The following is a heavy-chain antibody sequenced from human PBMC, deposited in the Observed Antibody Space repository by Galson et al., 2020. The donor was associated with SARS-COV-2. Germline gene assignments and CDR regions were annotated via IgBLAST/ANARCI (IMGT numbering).Heavy chain of an antibody. CDR1: GYSFTDYW. V-gene: IGHV5-51*01. CDR3: ARAPDGMDV. J-gene: IGHJ6*02. CDR2: IYPGDSDA. Sequence: GESLKISCKGSGYSFTDYWIGWVRQVPGKGLEWMGIIYPGDSDARYSPSFQGHIPISVDKSITTAYLQWSSLKASDTAMYYCARAPDGMDVWGQGTTVTVSS.